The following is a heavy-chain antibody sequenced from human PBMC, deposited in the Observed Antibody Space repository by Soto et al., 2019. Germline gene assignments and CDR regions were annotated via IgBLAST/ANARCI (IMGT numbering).Heavy chain of an antibody. Sequence: QVQLVESGGGVVQPGRSLRLSCAASGFTFSSYGMHWVRQAPGKGLEWVAVISYDGSNKYYADSVKGRFTISRDNSNNTLYLQMNSLRAEDTAVYYCASEQRLAQGYWGQGTLVTVSS. CDR1: GFTFSSYG. J-gene: IGHJ4*02. D-gene: IGHD6-25*01. CDR2: ISYDGSNK. V-gene: IGHV3-30*03. CDR3: ASEQRLAQGY.